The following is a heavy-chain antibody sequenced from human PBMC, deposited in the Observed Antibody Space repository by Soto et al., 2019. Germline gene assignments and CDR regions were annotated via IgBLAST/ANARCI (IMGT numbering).Heavy chain of an antibody. CDR1: VGSINGSSYF. Sequence: SLRDTGSVSVGSINGSSYFWCWFLLPPGKILEWIGSICDIGGTYYNPALISRVTICVDTSKNRFYLKMSSVTAADTAVFYCARHYSSGSRNWFAPWGQGT. D-gene: IGHD6-19*01. CDR3: ARHYSSGSRNWFAP. CDR2: ICDIGGT. J-gene: IGHJ5*02. V-gene: IGHV4-39*01.